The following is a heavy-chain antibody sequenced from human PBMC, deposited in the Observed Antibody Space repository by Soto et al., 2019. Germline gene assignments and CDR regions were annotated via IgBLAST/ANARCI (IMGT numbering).Heavy chain of an antibody. J-gene: IGHJ4*02. CDR1: GSNFGSYG. CDR2: ISAVSTYI. Sequence: GGSLRLSCVASGSNFGSYGMYWVRQAPGKRLEWVSSISAVSTYIYYGDSVKGRFTISRDNAKNSMFLQMDSLTVEDMAVYYCARVANIKVGGIKNYYFDSWGQGIPVTVSS. D-gene: IGHD3-10*01. V-gene: IGHV3-21*01. CDR3: ARVANIKVGGIKNYYFDS.